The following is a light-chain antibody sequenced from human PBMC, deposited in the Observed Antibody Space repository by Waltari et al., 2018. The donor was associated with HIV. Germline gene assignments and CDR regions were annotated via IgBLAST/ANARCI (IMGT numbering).Light chain of an antibody. CDR3: QQYGRSAFT. CDR2: GAS. V-gene: IGKV3-20*01. J-gene: IGKJ3*01. CDR1: QSVSSSY. Sequence: EIVLTQSPGTLSFSPGERATLSCRASQSVSSSYLAWYQQKPGQAPRLLIYGASSRATGIPDRFSGSGSGADFTLSISRLEPEDFAVYYCQQYGRSAFTFGPGTKVDIK.